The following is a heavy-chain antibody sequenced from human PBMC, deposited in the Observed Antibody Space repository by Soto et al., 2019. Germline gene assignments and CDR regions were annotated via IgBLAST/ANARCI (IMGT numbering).Heavy chain of an antibody. D-gene: IGHD6-13*01. J-gene: IGHJ5*02. V-gene: IGHV5-51*01. CDR3: ARRIAAAGNWFDP. Sequence: GESLKISCKGSGYSFTSYWIGWVRQMPGKGLEWMGIIYPGDSDTRYSPSFQGQVTISADKSIRTAYLQWSSLKASDTAMYYCARRIAAAGNWFDPWGQGTLVTVSS. CDR1: GYSFTSYW. CDR2: IYPGDSDT.